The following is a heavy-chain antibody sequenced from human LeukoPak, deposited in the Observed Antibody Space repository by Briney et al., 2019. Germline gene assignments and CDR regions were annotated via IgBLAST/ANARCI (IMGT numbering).Heavy chain of an antibody. CDR1: GGSFSGYY. J-gene: IGHJ4*02. CDR3: ATSRDTYYFDF. V-gene: IGHV4-34*01. CDR2: INHSGST. D-gene: IGHD2-2*01. Sequence: SETLSLTCAVYGGSFSGYYWSWIRQPPGKGLEWIGEINHSGSTNYNPSLKSRVTISVDTSKNQFSLKLSSVTAADTALYYCATSRDTYYFDFWGQGALVTVSS.